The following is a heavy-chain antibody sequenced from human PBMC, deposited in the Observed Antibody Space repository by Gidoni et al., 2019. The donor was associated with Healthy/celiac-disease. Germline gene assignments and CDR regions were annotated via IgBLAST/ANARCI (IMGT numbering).Heavy chain of an antibody. Sequence: QVQLVQSGSAVKKPGSAVKVSCKASGGTFSSYAISWVRQAPGQALEWMGGIIPIFGTANYAQKFQGSVTITADKSTSTAYMELSSLRSEDTAVYYCARDSLGVFDYWGQGTLVTVSS. V-gene: IGHV1-69*06. J-gene: IGHJ4*02. CDR2: IIPIFGTA. D-gene: IGHD7-27*01. CDR3: ARDSLGVFDY. CDR1: GGTFSSYA.